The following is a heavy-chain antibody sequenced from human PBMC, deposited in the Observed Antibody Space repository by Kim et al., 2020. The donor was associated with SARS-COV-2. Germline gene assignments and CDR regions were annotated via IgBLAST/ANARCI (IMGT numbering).Heavy chain of an antibody. D-gene: IGHD5-18*01. J-gene: IGHJ6*02. CDR1: GYTFTSYY. V-gene: IGHV1-46*01. Sequence: ASVKVSCKASGYTFTSYYMHWVRQAPGQGLEWMGIINPSGGSTSYAQKFQGRVTMTRDTSTSTVYMELSSLRSEDTAVYYCARDNTQLWLHVQYYYGMDVWGQGTTVTVSS. CDR2: INPSGGST. CDR3: ARDNTQLWLHVQYYYGMDV.